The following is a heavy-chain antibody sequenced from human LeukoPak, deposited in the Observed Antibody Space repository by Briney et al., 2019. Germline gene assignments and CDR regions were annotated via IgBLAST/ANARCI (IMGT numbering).Heavy chain of an antibody. V-gene: IGHV3-23*01. D-gene: IGHD2-2*01. CDR1: GFNFNDAA. Sequence: GGSLRLSCAASGFNFNDAAMTWVRQAPGKGLEWVSLIASSGRNTYYTDSVRGRFTISRDNSKNTLYLQMNSLRAEDTAVYYCAARGVYCSSTSCQDYWGQGTLVTVSS. CDR3: AARGVYCSSTSCQDY. J-gene: IGHJ4*02. CDR2: IASSGRNT.